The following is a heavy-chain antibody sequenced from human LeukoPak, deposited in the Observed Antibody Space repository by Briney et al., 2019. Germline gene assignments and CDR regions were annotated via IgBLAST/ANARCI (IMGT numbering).Heavy chain of an antibody. V-gene: IGHV4-4*07. D-gene: IGHD3-10*01. Sequence: SETLSLTCTVSGGSISSYYWSWMRQPAGKGLEGIGRIYTSGSTNYNPSLESRVTMSVDTSKNQFSLKLSSVTAADTAVYYCARSGGYGSGGWFDPWGQGTLVTVSS. CDR3: ARSGGYGSGGWFDP. CDR1: GGSISSYY. CDR2: IYTSGST. J-gene: IGHJ5*02.